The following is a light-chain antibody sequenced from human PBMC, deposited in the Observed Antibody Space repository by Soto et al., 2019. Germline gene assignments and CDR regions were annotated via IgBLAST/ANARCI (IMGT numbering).Light chain of an antibody. CDR3: QQYNDWPLT. J-gene: IGKJ4*01. CDR2: HPP. V-gene: IGKV3-15*01. Sequence: EIVMTQSPATLSVSPGEIATLSCRASHSVNNNLAWYQQKRGQVPMLLIYHPPTGATGIPARFSGHGPGTELTLTIISVQSEDFAVYDCQQYNDWPLTVGGGTKVEIK. CDR1: HSVNNN.